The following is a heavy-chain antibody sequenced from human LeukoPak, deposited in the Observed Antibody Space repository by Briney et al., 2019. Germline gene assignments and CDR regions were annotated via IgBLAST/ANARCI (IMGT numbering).Heavy chain of an antibody. CDR1: GGTFSSYA. D-gene: IGHD3-22*01. J-gene: IGHJ5*02. CDR3: ARVPRYYDSSGYSTNWFDP. V-gene: IGHV1-69*06. Sequence: SVKVSCKASGGTFSSYAISWVRQAPGQGLEWMGRIIPIFGTANYAQKFQGRVTITADKSTSTAYMELSSLRSEDTAVYYCARVPRYYDSSGYSTNWFDPWRQGTLVTVSS. CDR2: IIPIFGTA.